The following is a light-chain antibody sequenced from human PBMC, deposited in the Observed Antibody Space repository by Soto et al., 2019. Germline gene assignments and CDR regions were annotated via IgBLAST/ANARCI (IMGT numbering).Light chain of an antibody. CDR2: AAS. V-gene: IGKV1-39*01. CDR3: QQSYSTPIT. CDR1: QSISSY. Sequence: DIQMTQSPSSLSASVGDRVTITCRASQSISSYLNWYQQKPGKAPKLLIYAASSLPSGVPSRFSGSGSGTDFTLTISSLQPEDFATYYCQQSYSTPITFGPGTQVDIK. J-gene: IGKJ3*01.